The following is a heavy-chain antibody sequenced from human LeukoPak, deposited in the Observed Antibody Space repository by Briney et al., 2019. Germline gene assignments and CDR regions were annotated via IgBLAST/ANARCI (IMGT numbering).Heavy chain of an antibody. CDR3: ARAWDIVATLDY. CDR1: GFTFSSYA. D-gene: IGHD5-12*01. Sequence: PGGSLRLSCAASGFTFSSYAMHWVRQAPGKGLEWVAAIWYDGSNKYYADSVKGRFTISRDNSKNTLYLQMNSLRAEDTAVYYCARAWDIVATLDYWGQETLVTVSS. CDR2: IWYDGSNK. V-gene: IGHV3-33*08. J-gene: IGHJ4*02.